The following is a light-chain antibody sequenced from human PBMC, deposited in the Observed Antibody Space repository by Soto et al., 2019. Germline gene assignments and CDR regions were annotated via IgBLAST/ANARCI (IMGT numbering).Light chain of an antibody. CDR1: QSVTSY. Sequence: IVLTQSPGTLSLSPGERATLSCRASQSVTSYLAWYQQKPGQAPRLLIYGASFRATDVPDRFTAGGSGTDFTLTISRLEPEDYAVYYCQQYGRDRLNFGGGTKV. J-gene: IGKJ4*01. CDR2: GAS. CDR3: QQYGRDRLN. V-gene: IGKV3-20*01.